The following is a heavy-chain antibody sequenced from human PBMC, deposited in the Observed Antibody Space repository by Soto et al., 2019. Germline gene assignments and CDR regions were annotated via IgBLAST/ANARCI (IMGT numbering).Heavy chain of an antibody. Sequence: SVKVSCKASGCTFSSYAISWVRQAPGQGLEWMGGIIPIFGTATYAQKFQGRVTITADESTSTAYMELSSLRSDDTAVYYCARYPRREFAYYYYYGMDVWGQGTTVTVSS. CDR2: IIPIFGTA. CDR3: ARYPRREFAYYYYYGMDV. V-gene: IGHV1-69*13. J-gene: IGHJ6*02. D-gene: IGHD3-10*01. CDR1: GCTFSSYA.